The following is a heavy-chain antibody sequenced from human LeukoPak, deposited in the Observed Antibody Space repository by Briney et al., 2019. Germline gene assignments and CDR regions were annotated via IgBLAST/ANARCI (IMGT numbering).Heavy chain of an antibody. J-gene: IGHJ4*02. CDR3: AREGVYGDYDY. Sequence: SETLSLTCTVSSGSIRSSSYYWGWIRQPAGKGLEWIGRIYTSGSTNYNPSLKSRVTISVDTSKNQFSLKLSSVTAADTAVYYCAREGVYGDYDYWGQGTLVTVSS. V-gene: IGHV4-61*02. CDR2: IYTSGST. CDR1: SGSIRSSSYY. D-gene: IGHD4-17*01.